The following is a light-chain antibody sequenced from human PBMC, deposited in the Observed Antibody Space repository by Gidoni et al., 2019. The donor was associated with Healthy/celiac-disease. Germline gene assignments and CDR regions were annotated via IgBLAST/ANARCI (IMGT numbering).Light chain of an antibody. CDR2: GAS. J-gene: IGKJ2*01. Sequence: IVLTQSPGTLSLSPGERATLSCRASQSVSSSYLAWYQQKPGQAPRPLIYGASSRATGIPDRFSGSGSGTDFTLTISRLEPEDFAVYYCQQYGSSLYTFGQGTKLEIK. V-gene: IGKV3-20*01. CDR3: QQYGSSLYT. CDR1: QSVSSSY.